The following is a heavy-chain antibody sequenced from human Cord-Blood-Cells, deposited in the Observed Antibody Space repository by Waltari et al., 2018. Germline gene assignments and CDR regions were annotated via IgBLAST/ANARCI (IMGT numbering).Heavy chain of an antibody. D-gene: IGHD3-3*01. J-gene: IGHJ5*02. CDR3: ARSLYYDFWSGKNWFDP. V-gene: IGHV1-8*01. CDR1: GYTFTSYD. CDR2: INPNNGNT. Sequence: QVQLVQPGAEVKKPGASVKVSCKASGYTFTSYDLNWVRQAPGQGLEWMGWINPNNGNTGYAQEFQGRVTMTRNTSRSTAYMERSSLGSEDTAVYYCARSLYYDFWSGKNWFDPWGQGTLVTVSS.